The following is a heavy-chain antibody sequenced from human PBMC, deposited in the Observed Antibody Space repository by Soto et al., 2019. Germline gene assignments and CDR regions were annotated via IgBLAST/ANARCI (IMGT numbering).Heavy chain of an antibody. J-gene: IGHJ6*02. CDR3: ARKYLPYYGSGSPYGMDV. V-gene: IGHV4-34*01. D-gene: IGHD3-10*01. CDR1: GGSFSGYY. Sequence: QVQLQQWGAGLLKPSETLSLTCGVYGGSFSGYYWSWIRQPPGKGLEWIGEVNHSGSTNYNPSLKRRVTIAVDXXTXQXXLKLSSVTAADTALYYCARKYLPYYGSGSPYGMDVWGQGTTVTVSS. CDR2: VNHSGST.